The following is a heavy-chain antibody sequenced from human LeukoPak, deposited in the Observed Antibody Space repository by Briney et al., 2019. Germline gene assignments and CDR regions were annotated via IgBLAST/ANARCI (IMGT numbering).Heavy chain of an antibody. J-gene: IGHJ5*02. CDR2: IYYSGST. V-gene: IGHV4-59*12. CDR1: GGSISSYY. CDR3: ARRVMGAAQGWFDP. D-gene: IGHD6-6*01. Sequence: SETLSLTCTVSGGSISSYYWSWIRQPPGKGLEWIGYIYYSGSTSYNPSLKSRVTISVDTSKNQISLKLSSVTAADTAVYYCARRVMGAAQGWFDPWGQGTLVTVSS.